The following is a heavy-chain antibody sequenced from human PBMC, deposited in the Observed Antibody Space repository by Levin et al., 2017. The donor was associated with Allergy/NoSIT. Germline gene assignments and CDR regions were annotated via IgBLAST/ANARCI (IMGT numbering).Heavy chain of an antibody. CDR3: AGNTVFLTVIDY. CDR2: INPNSGDT. CDR1: GYTFTDYS. J-gene: IGHJ4*02. D-gene: IGHD4-11*01. Sequence: ASVKVSCKASGYTFTDYSMHWVRQVPGQGLEWMGWINPNSGDTNFAQKFQGRVTMTRDTSIRTAYMELNRLRSDDTAIYFCAGNTVFLTVIDYWGLGTLVTVSS. V-gene: IGHV1-2*02.